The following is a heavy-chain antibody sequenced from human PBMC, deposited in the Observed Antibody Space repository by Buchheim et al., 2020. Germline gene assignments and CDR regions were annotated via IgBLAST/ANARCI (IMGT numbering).Heavy chain of an antibody. D-gene: IGHD3-9*01. CDR1: SGSVGSRTYH. Sequence: HVQLRESGPGLVKPSETLSLTCTVSSGSVGSRTYHWSWIRQPPGKGLEWIGHIPYTESPNYSPSLKSRATISVDMSKNQFSLKLTSMTAADTAVYYCARDRAGDYDIMTGTYFYGMDVWGQGTT. CDR2: IPYTESP. CDR3: ARDRAGDYDIMTGTYFYGMDV. J-gene: IGHJ6*02. V-gene: IGHV4-61*01.